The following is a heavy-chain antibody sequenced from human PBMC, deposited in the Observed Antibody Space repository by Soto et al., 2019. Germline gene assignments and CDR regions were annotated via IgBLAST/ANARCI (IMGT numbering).Heavy chain of an antibody. J-gene: IGHJ4*02. CDR1: GFTFSSYA. D-gene: IGHD6-19*01. Sequence: EVQLLESGGGLVQPGGSLRLSCAASGFTFSSYAMSWVRQAPGQGLEWVSAIGGSGGSTYYADSVKGRFTISTDNSKNTLYLQMNSLRAEDTAVYYCAKDGSGWYEGIWDYWGQGTLVTVSS. CDR2: IGGSGGST. CDR3: AKDGSGWYEGIWDY. V-gene: IGHV3-23*01.